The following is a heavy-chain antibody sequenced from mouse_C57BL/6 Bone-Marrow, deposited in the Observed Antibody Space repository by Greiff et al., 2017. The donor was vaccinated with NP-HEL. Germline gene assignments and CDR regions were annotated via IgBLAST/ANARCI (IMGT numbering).Heavy chain of an antibody. V-gene: IGHV1-64*01. CDR2: IHPTSGST. CDR1: GYTFTSYW. J-gene: IGHJ1*03. Sequence: VQLQQPGAELVKPGASVKLSCKASGYTFTSYWMHWVKQRPGQGLEWIGMIHPTSGSTNYNEKFKSKATLTVDKSSSTAYMQLSSLTSEDSAVYYCARIFRYGSSPDWYFDVWGTGTTVTVSS. CDR3: ARIFRYGSSPDWYFDV. D-gene: IGHD1-1*01.